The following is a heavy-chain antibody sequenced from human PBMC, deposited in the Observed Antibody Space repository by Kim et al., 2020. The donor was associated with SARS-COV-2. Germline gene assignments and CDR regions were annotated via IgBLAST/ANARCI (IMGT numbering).Heavy chain of an antibody. CDR2: IYSGGSST. CDR1: GFTFSSYA. CDR3: ANLAVAGSYFDY. Sequence: GGSLRLSCAASGFTFSSYAMSWVRQAPGKGLEWVSVIYSGGSSTYYADSVKGRFTISRDNSKNTLYLQMNSLRAEDTAVYYCANLAVAGSYFDYWGQGTLVTVSS. V-gene: IGHV3-23*03. J-gene: IGHJ4*02. D-gene: IGHD6-19*01.